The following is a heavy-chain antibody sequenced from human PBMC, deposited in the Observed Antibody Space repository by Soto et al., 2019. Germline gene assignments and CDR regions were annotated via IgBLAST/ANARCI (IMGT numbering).Heavy chain of an antibody. CDR2: IDNGGNT. CDR1: GRTFSINADF. CDR3: VNRSLLAALT. Sequence: SETLSLTCTVSGRTFSINADFWYLAWIRQPPGKGLEWIGSIDNGGNTYYNPPLKSRVIISADTSKNQFSLSLNSVTAADTAVYYCVNRSLLAALTWGQGILVTVSS. V-gene: IGHV4-39*01. J-gene: IGHJ4*02. D-gene: IGHD2-21*02.